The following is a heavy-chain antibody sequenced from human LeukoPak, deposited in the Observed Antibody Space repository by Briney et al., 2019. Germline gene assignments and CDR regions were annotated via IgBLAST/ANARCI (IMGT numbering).Heavy chain of an antibody. J-gene: IGHJ3*02. D-gene: IGHD2-15*01. Sequence: SETLSLTCTVSGGSISSGSYYWSWIRQPAGKGLEWIGRIYTSGSTHYNPSLKSRVTISVDTSKNQFSLKLSSVTAADTAVYYCARAVKLGYCSGGSGPDAFDIWGQGTMVTVSS. CDR2: IYTSGST. V-gene: IGHV4-61*02. CDR3: ARAVKLGYCSGGSGPDAFDI. CDR1: GGSISSGSYY.